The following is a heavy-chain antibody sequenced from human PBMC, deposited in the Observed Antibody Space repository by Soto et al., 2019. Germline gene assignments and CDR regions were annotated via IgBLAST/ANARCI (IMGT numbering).Heavy chain of an antibody. V-gene: IGHV1-8*01. Sequence: GGSVKVCFKSSGYSFINYDIYLVRQATGQGVEWMGWMNPNSGNTATSKKFLGRVTMTRDTSISTAYLELRSLISEDTALYFCARGRGYTYDNLGMDVWGQGTTVTVSS. D-gene: IGHD5-18*01. CDR1: GYSFINYD. J-gene: IGHJ6*01. CDR3: ARGRGYTYDNLGMDV. CDR2: MNPNSGNT.